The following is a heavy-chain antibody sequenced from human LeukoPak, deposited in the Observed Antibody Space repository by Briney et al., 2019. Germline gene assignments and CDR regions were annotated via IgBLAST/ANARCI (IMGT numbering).Heavy chain of an antibody. CDR3: ARPYCSSTSCPTFDD. Sequence: PGGSLRLSCVVSGFTFSTYNMNWVRQAPGKGLEWVSYISSSSDTIFYADSVKGRFTISRDNAKNSLYLQMNSLRAEGTAVYYCARPYCSSTSCPTFDDWGQGTLVTVSS. J-gene: IGHJ4*02. V-gene: IGHV3-48*01. D-gene: IGHD2-2*01. CDR1: GFTFSTYN. CDR2: ISSSSDTI.